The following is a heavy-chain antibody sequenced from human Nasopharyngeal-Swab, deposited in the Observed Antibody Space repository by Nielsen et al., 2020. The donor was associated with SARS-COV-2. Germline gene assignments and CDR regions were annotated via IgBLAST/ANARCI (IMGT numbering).Heavy chain of an antibody. CDR1: GYTFTSHD. D-gene: IGHD3-22*01. J-gene: IGHJ4*02. CDR3: ARDPRDRYYYDSSGYQTPGFDY. V-gene: IGHV1-8*01. Sequence: ASVKVSCKASGYTFTSHDINWVRQATGQGLEWMGWMNPNSGNTGYAQKFQGRVTMTRNTSISTAYMELSSLRSEDTAVYYCARDPRDRYYYDSSGYQTPGFDYWGQGTLVTVSS. CDR2: MNPNSGNT.